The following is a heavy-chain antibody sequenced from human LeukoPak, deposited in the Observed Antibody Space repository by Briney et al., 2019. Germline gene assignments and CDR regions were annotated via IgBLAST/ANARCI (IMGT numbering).Heavy chain of an antibody. J-gene: IGHJ4*02. CDR1: GFNVSSNY. V-gene: IGHV3-53*01. CDR3: ARDSGYNAFDY. Sequence: PGGSLRLSCAASGFNVSSNYVSWVRQAPGKGLEWVSVVYSGGNTYYADSVKGRFTSSRDNSKNTLYLQMNSLRAEDTAKYYCARDSGYNAFDYWGQGTLVTVSS. CDR2: VYSGGNT. D-gene: IGHD5-12*01.